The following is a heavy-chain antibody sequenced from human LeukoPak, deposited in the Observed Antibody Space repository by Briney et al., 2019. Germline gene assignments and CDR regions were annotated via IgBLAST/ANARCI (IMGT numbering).Heavy chain of an antibody. D-gene: IGHD4-17*01. V-gene: IGHV4-4*02. Sequence: KPSGTLSLTCGVSGGSISNTNWWTWVRQPPGKGLEWIGEVNLQGSTNYNPSLKSRVTISVDTSKNQFSLKLSSVTAADTAVYSCARATTVTPYYFDQWGQGTLVTVSS. CDR1: GGSISNTNW. J-gene: IGHJ4*02. CDR3: ARATTVTPYYFDQ. CDR2: VNLQGST.